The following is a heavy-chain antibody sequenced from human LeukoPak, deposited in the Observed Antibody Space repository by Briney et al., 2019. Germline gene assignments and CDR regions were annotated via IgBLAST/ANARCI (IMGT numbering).Heavy chain of an antibody. CDR3: AKDGAEGYGSGWYYFDY. J-gene: IGHJ4*02. D-gene: IGHD6-19*01. V-gene: IGHV3-23*01. CDR1: GFTFSSYG. Sequence: PGGSLRLSCAASGFTFSSYGMSWVRQAPGKGLEWVSAISGSGGSTYYADSVKGRFTISRDNSKNTLYLQMNSLRAEDTAVYYCAKDGAEGYGSGWYYFDYWGQGTLVTVSS. CDR2: ISGSGGST.